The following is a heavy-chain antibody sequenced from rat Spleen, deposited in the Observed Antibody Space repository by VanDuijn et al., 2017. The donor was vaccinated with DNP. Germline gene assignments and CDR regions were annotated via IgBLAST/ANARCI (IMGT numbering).Heavy chain of an antibody. CDR2: IGSPAYAP. D-gene: IGHD1-6*01. Sequence: EVQLVESGGGLVQSGRSLKLSCAASGFTFSAYYMAWVRQAPAKGLEWVAYIGSPAYAPYYTDSVKGRFAISRDNAKSTLYLQMNSLRSEDMATYYCARRYYGSYFDYWGQGVMVTVSS. V-gene: IGHV5-22*01. CDR1: GFTFSAYY. J-gene: IGHJ2*01. CDR3: ARRYYGSYFDY.